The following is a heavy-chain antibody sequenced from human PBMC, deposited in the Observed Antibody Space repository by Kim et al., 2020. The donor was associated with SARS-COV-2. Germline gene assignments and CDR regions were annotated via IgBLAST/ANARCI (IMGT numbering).Heavy chain of an antibody. J-gene: IGHJ4*02. CDR3: ARGGTVTIDY. V-gene: IGHV4-38-2*02. Sequence: SETLSLTCTVSGYSISSGYYWGWIRQPPGKGLAWIGSIYHSGSTYDNPSLKSRVTMSVDTSKNQFSLRLSAVTAADTAVYYCARGGTVTIDYWGQGTLVTVSS. D-gene: IGHD4-17*01. CDR2: IYHSGST. CDR1: GYSISSGYY.